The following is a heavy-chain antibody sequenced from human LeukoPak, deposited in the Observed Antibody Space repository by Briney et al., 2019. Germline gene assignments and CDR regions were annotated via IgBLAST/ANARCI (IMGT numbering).Heavy chain of an antibody. CDR1: GGSISSGDYY. D-gene: IGHD6-13*01. CDR2: IYYSGST. CDR3: ARGLGSSWYGD. V-gene: IGHV4-30-4*01. Sequence: SQTLSLTCTVSGGSISSGDYYWTWIRQTPGKGLEWIGFIYYSGSTYYNPSLKSRLTISVDTPKNQFSLRLSSVTAADTAVYYCARGLGSSWYGDWGQGTLVTVSS. J-gene: IGHJ4*02.